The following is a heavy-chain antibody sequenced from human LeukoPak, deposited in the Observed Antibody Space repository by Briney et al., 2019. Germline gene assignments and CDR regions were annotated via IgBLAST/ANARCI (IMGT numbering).Heavy chain of an antibody. D-gene: IGHD3-22*01. CDR1: GFTVSSNC. V-gene: IGHV3-53*01. Sequence: PGGSLRLSCAASGFTVSSNCMSWVRQAPGKGLEWVSVIYSGGSTYYADSVKGRFTISRDNSKNTLYPQMNSLRAEDTAVYYCARGPYYDSSGYEAYDAFDIWGQGTMVTVSS. CDR2: IYSGGST. J-gene: IGHJ3*02. CDR3: ARGPYYDSSGYEAYDAFDI.